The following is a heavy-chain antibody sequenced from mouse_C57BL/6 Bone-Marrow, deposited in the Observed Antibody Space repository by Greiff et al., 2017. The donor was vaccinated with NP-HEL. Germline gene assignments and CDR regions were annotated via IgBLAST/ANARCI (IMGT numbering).Heavy chain of an antibody. V-gene: IGHV5-12*01. CDR1: GFTFSDYY. D-gene: IGHD2-1*01. Sequence: DVKLQESGGGLVQPGGSLKLSCAASGFTFSDYYMYWVRQTPEKRLEWFAYISNGGGSTYYPDTVKGRFTISRDNAKNTLYLQMSRLKSEDTAMYYCARHGNYSYWGQGTLVTVSA. J-gene: IGHJ3*01. CDR3: ARHGNYSY. CDR2: ISNGGGST.